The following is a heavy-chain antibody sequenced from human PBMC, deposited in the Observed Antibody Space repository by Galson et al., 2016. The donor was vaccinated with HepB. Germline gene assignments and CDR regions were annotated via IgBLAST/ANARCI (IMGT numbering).Heavy chain of an antibody. CDR1: GYFISSGYY. CDR2: INHSGST. D-gene: IGHD3-10*01. Sequence: TLSLTCTVSGYFISSGYYWGWIRQPPGKGLEWIGSINHSGSTFHNPSLKSRVTISVDTSKNKFSLKLSSVTSADTAVYYCARVAIGLWFGVNWFDLWGQGTLVTVS. CDR3: ARVAIGLWFGVNWFDL. J-gene: IGHJ5*02. V-gene: IGHV4-38-2*02.